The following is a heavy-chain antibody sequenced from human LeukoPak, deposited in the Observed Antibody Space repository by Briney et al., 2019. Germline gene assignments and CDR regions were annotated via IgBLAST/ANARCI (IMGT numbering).Heavy chain of an antibody. CDR2: INPNSGGT. V-gene: IGHV1-2*06. CDR1: GYTFTSYA. Sequence: ASVKVSCKASGYTFTSYAMNWVRQAPGQGLEWMGRINPNSGGTNYAQEFQGRVTMTRDTSISTAYMELSSLRSEDTAVYYCAFGNSSSWRDFDYWGQGTLVTVSS. J-gene: IGHJ4*02. D-gene: IGHD6-13*01. CDR3: AFGNSSSWRDFDY.